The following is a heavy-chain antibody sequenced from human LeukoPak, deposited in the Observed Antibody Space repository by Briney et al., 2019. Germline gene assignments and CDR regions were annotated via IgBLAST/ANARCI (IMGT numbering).Heavy chain of an antibody. V-gene: IGHV3-23*01. J-gene: IGHJ3*02. D-gene: IGHD2-2*01. Sequence: GGSLRLSCAASGFTFSSYAMSWVRQAPGKGLEWVSGLSGSGGSTYYADSVKGRFTISRDNSKNTLYLQMNSLRAEDTAVYYCAKELCDFGSGHCYEDAFDIWGQGTMVTVSS. CDR2: LSGSGGST. CDR1: GFTFSSYA. CDR3: AKELCDFGSGHCYEDAFDI.